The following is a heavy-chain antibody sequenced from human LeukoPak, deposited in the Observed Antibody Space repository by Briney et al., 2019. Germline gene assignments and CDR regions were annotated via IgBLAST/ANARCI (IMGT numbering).Heavy chain of an antibody. CDR1: GFTFSDYG. D-gene: IGHD3-10*01. J-gene: IGHJ4*02. V-gene: IGHV3-33*01. CDR2: IWSDGSNK. Sequence: GRSLRLSCATSGFTFSDYGMHWVRQAPGKGLEWVAVIWSDGSNKYYADSVKGRFTISRDNSKNTLYLQMNSLRDEDTAFYYCARASGPFDYWGQGTPVTVSS. CDR3: ARASGPFDY.